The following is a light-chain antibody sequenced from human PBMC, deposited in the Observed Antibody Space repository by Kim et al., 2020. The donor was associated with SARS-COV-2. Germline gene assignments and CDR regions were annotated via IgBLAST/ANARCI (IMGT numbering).Light chain of an antibody. V-gene: IGKV3-11*01. J-gene: IGKJ2*01. CDR3: QQHSNWPPYT. CDR2: DAS. Sequence: SPGERATLSCRASQSVSSYLAWYQQKPGQAPRLLIYDASTRATGIPARFSGSGSGTDFTLTISSLEPEDFAVYYCQQHSNWPPYTFGQGTKLEI. CDR1: QSVSSY.